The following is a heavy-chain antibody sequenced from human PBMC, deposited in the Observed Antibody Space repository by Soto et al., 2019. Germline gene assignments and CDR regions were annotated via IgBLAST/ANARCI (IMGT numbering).Heavy chain of an antibody. CDR1: GDTFSTYT. Sequence: GASVKVSCKASGDTFSTYTITWMRQAPGQGLEWMGGIIPRSATSNYAQKFQGRVTITADESTSTAYMELSSLRSEDTAVYYCATDVGGYIYGLARHWGPGTLVTVSS. CDR2: IIPRSATS. D-gene: IGHD4-17*01. V-gene: IGHV1-69*13. CDR3: ATDVGGYIYGLARH. J-gene: IGHJ4*02.